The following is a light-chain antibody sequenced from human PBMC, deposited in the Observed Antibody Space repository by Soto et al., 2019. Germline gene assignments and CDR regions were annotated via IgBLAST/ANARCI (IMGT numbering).Light chain of an antibody. Sequence: ELTQSPGTLSLSHGARATLSCRASQSVSSSHLAWYQQKRGQAPRLLIYDTSTRATGIPDRFSGSGSGTDFTLTISRLEPEDFAVYHCQQYGASPWTFGQGTKVDI. CDR3: QQYGASPWT. J-gene: IGKJ1*01. V-gene: IGKV3-20*01. CDR2: DTS. CDR1: QSVSSSH.